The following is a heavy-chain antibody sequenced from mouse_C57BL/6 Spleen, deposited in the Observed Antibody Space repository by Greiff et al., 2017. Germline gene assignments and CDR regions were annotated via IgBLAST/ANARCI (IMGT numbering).Heavy chain of an antibody. CDR1: GFSFNTYA. CDR3: VRQAGYYYAMDY. CDR2: IRSKSNNYAT. Sequence: VQLKESGGGLVQPKGSLKLSCAASGFSFNTYAMNWVRQAPGKGLEWVARIRSKSNNYATYYADSVKDRFTISRDDSESMLYLQMNNLKTEDTAMYYCVRQAGYYYAMDYWGQGTSVTVSS. J-gene: IGHJ4*01. V-gene: IGHV10-1*01.